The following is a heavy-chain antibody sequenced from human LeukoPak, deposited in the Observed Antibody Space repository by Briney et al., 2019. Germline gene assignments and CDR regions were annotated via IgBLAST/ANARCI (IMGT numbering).Heavy chain of an antibody. Sequence: SETLSLTCTVSGGSISSSSYYWGWIRQPPGKGLEWIGSIYYSGCTYYNPSLKSRVTISVDTSKNQFSLKLSSVTAADTAVYYCARHYYDSSGYYRPYWGQGTLVTVSS. V-gene: IGHV4-39*01. CDR2: IYYSGCT. CDR1: GGSISSSSYY. D-gene: IGHD3-22*01. CDR3: ARHYYDSSGYYRPY. J-gene: IGHJ4*02.